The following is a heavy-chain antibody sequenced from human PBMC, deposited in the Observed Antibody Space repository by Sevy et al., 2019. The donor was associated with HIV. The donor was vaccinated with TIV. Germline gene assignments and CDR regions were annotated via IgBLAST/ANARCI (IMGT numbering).Heavy chain of an antibody. CDR3: AKDFTGYNGMDV. CDR2: ISYDGRNK. CDR1: GITFTTSG. J-gene: IGHJ6*02. V-gene: IGHV3-30*18. Sequence: GGSLRLSCAVSGITFTTSGMHWVRQAPGKGLEWVAVISYDGRNKFYGDSVKGRFTISRDNSKNMLYLHVNSLTTEDTAVYYCAKDFTGYNGMDVWGQGTMVTVSS. D-gene: IGHD3-9*01.